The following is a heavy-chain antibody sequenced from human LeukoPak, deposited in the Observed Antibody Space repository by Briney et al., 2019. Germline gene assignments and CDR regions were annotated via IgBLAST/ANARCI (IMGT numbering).Heavy chain of an antibody. D-gene: IGHD5-12*01. J-gene: IGHJ4*02. Sequence: PGGSLRLSCAASGFTFSDYYMSWIRQAPGKGLEWVSSISSSSSYIYYADSVKGRFTISRDNAKNSLYLQMNSLRAEDTAVYYCARYSGYDYSYSDYWGQGTLVTVSS. CDR2: ISSSSSYI. CDR1: GFTFSDYY. CDR3: ARYSGYDYSYSDY. V-gene: IGHV3-11*06.